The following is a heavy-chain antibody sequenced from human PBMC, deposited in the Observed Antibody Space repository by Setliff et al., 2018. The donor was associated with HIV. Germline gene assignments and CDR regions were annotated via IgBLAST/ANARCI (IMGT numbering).Heavy chain of an antibody. J-gene: IGHJ4*02. V-gene: IGHV3-7*01. D-gene: IGHD6-13*01. Sequence: GGSLRLSCAASGFNFSTHTMNWIRQAPGKGLEWVANIKQDGSEKYYVDPMKGRFTISRDNAKNSLYLQMNSLRAEDTAVYYCARDGYSSSWYGLRVSGFDYWGQGTLVTVSS. CDR1: GFNFSTHT. CDR3: ARDGYSSSWYGLRVSGFDY. CDR2: IKQDGSEK.